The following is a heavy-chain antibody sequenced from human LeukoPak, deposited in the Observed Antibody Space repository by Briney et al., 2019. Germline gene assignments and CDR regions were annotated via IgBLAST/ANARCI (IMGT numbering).Heavy chain of an antibody. Sequence: GGSLRLSCAASGFTFSSYGMHWVRQAPGKGLEWVAVIWYDGSNKYYTDSVKGRFTISRDNAKNSLTLQMNSLRAEDTAVYYCARDLKYYDSSGFDHWGQGTLVTVSS. CDR2: IWYDGSNK. CDR3: ARDLKYYDSSGFDH. V-gene: IGHV3-33*01. D-gene: IGHD3-22*01. J-gene: IGHJ4*02. CDR1: GFTFSSYG.